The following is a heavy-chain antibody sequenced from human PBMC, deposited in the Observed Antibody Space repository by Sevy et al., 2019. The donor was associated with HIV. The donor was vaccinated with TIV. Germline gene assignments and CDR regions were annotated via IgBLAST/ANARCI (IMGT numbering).Heavy chain of an antibody. CDR2: IYPGDSDT. D-gene: IGHD3-22*01. J-gene: IGHJ4*02. Sequence: GESLKISCKGSGYSFTKYWIGWVRQMPGKGLEWMGIIYPGDSDTGYRPSFQGQVTISADKSISTAYLQWRSLKASDTAMYYCTSLGGNDTSGYHFFDHWGQGTLVTVSS. CDR3: TSLGGNDTSGYHFFDH. V-gene: IGHV5-51*01. CDR1: GYSFTKYW.